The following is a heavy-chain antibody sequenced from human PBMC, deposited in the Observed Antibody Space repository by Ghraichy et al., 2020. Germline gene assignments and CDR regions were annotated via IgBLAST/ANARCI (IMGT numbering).Heavy chain of an antibody. CDR1: GFTFSSYA. CDR3: AKEIHDSSGYYSHDWFDP. D-gene: IGHD3-22*01. Sequence: GESLNISCAASGFTFSSYAMSWVRQAPGKGLEWVSAISGSGGSTYYADSVKGRFTISRDNSKNTLYLQMNSLRAEDTAVYYCAKEIHDSSGYYSHDWFDPWGQGTLVTVSS. V-gene: IGHV3-23*01. CDR2: ISGSGGST. J-gene: IGHJ5*02.